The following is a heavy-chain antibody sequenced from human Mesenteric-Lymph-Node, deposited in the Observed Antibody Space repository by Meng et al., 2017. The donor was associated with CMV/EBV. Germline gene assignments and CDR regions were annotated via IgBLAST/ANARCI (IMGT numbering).Heavy chain of an antibody. CDR3: ARDWSGSDDY. J-gene: IGHJ4*02. Sequence: GGSLRLSCAASGIIFSNYGMHWVRRAPGKGLEWVSRINEDGSRTDYVDSVKGRFTISRDNAKNSLDLQMNSLRAEDTAVYYCARDWSGSDDYWGQGTLVTVSS. CDR2: INEDGSRT. D-gene: IGHD1-26*01. CDR1: GIIFSNYG. V-gene: IGHV3-74*01.